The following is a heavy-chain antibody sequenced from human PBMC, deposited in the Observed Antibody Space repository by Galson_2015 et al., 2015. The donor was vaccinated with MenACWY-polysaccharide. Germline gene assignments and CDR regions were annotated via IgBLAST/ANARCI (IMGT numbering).Heavy chain of an antibody. CDR1: GGSISSSSYY. Sequence: ETLSLTCTVSGGSISSSSYYWGWIRQPPGKGLEWIGSIYYSGSTYYNPPLKSRVTISVDTSKNQFSLKLSSVTAADTAVYYCARGYGAGAAPLLYGWFDPWGQGTLVTVSS. V-gene: IGHV4-39*01. D-gene: IGHD3-10*01. CDR2: IYYSGST. CDR3: ARGYGAGAAPLLYGWFDP. J-gene: IGHJ5*02.